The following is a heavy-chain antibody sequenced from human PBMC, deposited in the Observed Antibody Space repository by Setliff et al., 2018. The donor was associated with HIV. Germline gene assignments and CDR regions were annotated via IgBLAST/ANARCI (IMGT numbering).Heavy chain of an antibody. D-gene: IGHD4-17*01. CDR3: ARSPYGGYGLDY. CDR2: ISAGGGST. CDR1: GFTFSNYE. J-gene: IGHJ4*02. Sequence: GSLRLSCAASGFTFSNYEMNWVRQAPGKGLEWVSTISAGGGSTYYADSVKGRFTISRDNAKNSLYLQMNTLRAEDTAVYFCARSPYGGYGLDYWGQGTLITVSS. V-gene: IGHV3-48*03.